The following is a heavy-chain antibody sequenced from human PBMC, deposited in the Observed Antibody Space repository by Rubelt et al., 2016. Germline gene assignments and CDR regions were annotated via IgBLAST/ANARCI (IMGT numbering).Heavy chain of an antibody. V-gene: IGHV1-69*04. CDR1: GGTFSSYA. D-gene: IGHD5-12*01. CDR3: ARGYTSRFDP. J-gene: IGHJ5*02. Sequence: QVQLVQSGAEVKKPGSSVKVSCKASGGTFSSYAISWVRQAPGQGLEWMGRIIPILGIANYAQKCQGIVTITADKSTSTAYMELSSLRSEDTAVYYCARGYTSRFDPWGQGTLVTVSS. CDR2: IIPILGIA.